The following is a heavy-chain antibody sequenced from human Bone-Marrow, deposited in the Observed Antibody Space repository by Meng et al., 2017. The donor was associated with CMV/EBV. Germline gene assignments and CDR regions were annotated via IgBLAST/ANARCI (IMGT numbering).Heavy chain of an antibody. CDR1: GFTFSSYS. CDR3: ASDDSSSSPYYYYGMDV. CDR2: ISSSSSTI. J-gene: IGHJ6*02. Sequence: GESLKISCAASGFTFSSYSMNWVRQAPGKGLEWVSYISSSSSTIYYADSVKGRFTISRDNAKNSLYLQMNSLRAEDTAVYYCASDDSSSSPYYYYGMDVWGQGTTVTVSS. V-gene: IGHV3-48*04. D-gene: IGHD6-6*01.